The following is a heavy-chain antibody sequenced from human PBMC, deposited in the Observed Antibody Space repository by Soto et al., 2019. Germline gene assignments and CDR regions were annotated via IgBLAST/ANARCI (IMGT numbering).Heavy chain of an antibody. J-gene: IGHJ4*02. CDR1: GFIFDDYA. V-gene: IGHV3-9*01. CDR3: AKGSDYDTSGYFIFDY. CDR2: ISWNSGNT. Sequence: GGSLRLSCATSGFIFDDYAMHWVRQAAGKGLEWVSGISWNSGNTGYADSVKGRFTISRDNAKNSLYLQMNSLRTEDTALYYCAKGSDYDTSGYFIFDYWGQGT. D-gene: IGHD3-22*01.